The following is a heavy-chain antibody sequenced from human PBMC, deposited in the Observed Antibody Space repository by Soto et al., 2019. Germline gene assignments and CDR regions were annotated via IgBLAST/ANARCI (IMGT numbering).Heavy chain of an antibody. Sequence: HLQLQESGPGLVKPSETLSLTCTVSGGSISSSSYYWGWIRQPPGKGLEWIGSIYYSGSTYYNPSLKSRVTISVDTSKNQFSLKLSSVTAADTAVYYCASLKYSYGYFDYWGQGTLVTVSS. CDR1: GGSISSSSYY. J-gene: IGHJ4*02. CDR3: ASLKYSYGYFDY. CDR2: IYYSGST. V-gene: IGHV4-39*01. D-gene: IGHD5-18*01.